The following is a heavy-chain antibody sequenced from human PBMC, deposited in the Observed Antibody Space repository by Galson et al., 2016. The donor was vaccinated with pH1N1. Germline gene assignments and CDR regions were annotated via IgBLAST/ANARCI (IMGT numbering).Heavy chain of an antibody. D-gene: IGHD2-2*01. CDR3: ARSYCSSTSCYGGSYYYYGMDV. CDR1: GYTFTSNA. V-gene: IGHV7-4-1*04. J-gene: IGHJ6*02. CDR2: INTNTGHP. Sequence: SVKVSCKASGYTFTSNAMNWVRQAPGQGLEWMGWINTNTGHPTYAQGFTGRFVFSLDTSVSMAYLQISSLKAEDTAVYYCARSYCSSTSCYGGSYYYYGMDVWGQGTTVTVSS.